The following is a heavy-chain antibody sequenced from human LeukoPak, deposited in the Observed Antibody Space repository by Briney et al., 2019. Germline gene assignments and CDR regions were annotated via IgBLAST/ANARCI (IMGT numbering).Heavy chain of an antibody. CDR2: ISPYNGNT. CDR1: GYTFTNYG. Sequence: ASVKVSCKASGYTFTNYGISWVRQAPGQGLEWMGWISPYNGNTNYAQKLQGRVTMTTHTSTTTAYMELRSLRSDDTAVYYCARDKYSGYDSQPYWGQGTLVTVSS. V-gene: IGHV1-18*01. CDR3: ARDKYSGYDSQPY. J-gene: IGHJ4*02. D-gene: IGHD5-12*01.